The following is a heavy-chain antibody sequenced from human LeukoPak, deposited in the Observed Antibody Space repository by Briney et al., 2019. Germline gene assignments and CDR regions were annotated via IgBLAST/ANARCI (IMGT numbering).Heavy chain of an antibody. CDR3: ASLREGGVAHWFDP. CDR2: IYYSGST. CDR1: GGSINSRSHY. V-gene: IGHV4-39*01. Sequence: SETLSLTCIVSGGSINSRSHYWGWIRQPPGKELEWIGNIYYSGSTYYNPSLKSRVTISIDTSKNQFSLKLSSVTATDTAVYYCASLREGGVAHWFDPWGQGTLVTVSS. D-gene: IGHD2-15*01. J-gene: IGHJ5*02.